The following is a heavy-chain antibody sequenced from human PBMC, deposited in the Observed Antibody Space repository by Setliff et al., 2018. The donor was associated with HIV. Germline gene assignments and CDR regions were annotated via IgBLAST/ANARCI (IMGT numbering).Heavy chain of an antibody. J-gene: IGHJ4*02. D-gene: IGHD3-9*01. Sequence: SETLSLTCAVYGGSFSGYYWSWIRQPPGKGLEWIGEINHSGSTNYNPSLKSRVTISVDTSKNQFSLKLSSVTAADTAVYYCARGSWYYDILTGYRPHPFDYWGQGTLVTVS. CDR3: ARGSWYYDILTGYRPHPFDY. CDR2: INHSGST. V-gene: IGHV4-34*01. CDR1: GGSFSGYY.